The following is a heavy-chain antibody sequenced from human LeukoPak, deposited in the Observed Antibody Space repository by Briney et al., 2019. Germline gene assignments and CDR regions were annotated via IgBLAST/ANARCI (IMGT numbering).Heavy chain of an antibody. D-gene: IGHD3-9*01. CDR1: GFTFSSYA. CDR2: MSRSSSYI. CDR3: ARESVRYFDWLPETDLDY. J-gene: IGHJ4*02. Sequence: GGSLRLSCAASGFTFSSYAMSWVRQAPGKGLEWVSCMSRSSSYIYYADSVKGRFTISRDNAKNSLYLQMNSLRAEDTAVYYCARESVRYFDWLPETDLDYWGQGTLVTVSS. V-gene: IGHV3-21*01.